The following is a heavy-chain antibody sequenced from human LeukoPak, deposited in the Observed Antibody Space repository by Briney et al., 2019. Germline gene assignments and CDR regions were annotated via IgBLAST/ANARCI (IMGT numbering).Heavy chain of an antibody. Sequence: PSETLSLTCAVYGGSFSGYYWSWIRQPPVKGLEWIGEINHSGSTNYNPSLKSRVTISVDTSKNQFSLKLSSVTAADTAVYYCARVIGSRAEGGSFDYWGQGTLVTVSS. CDR2: INHSGST. J-gene: IGHJ4*02. V-gene: IGHV4-34*01. CDR1: GGSFSGYY. CDR3: ARVIGSRAEGGSFDY. D-gene: IGHD3-16*02.